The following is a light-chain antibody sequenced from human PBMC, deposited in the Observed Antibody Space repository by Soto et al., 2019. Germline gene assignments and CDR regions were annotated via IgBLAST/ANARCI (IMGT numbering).Light chain of an antibody. Sequence: EIVLTQSPATLSLSPGERATLSCWASQSVNIYLAWYQQKPGQAPRLLISDASNRATGIPARFSGSGSGTDFTLTISSLEPEDFAVYYCQQRRSWPITVGQGTRLEIK. V-gene: IGKV3-11*01. CDR3: QQRRSWPIT. CDR2: DAS. J-gene: IGKJ5*01. CDR1: QSVNIY.